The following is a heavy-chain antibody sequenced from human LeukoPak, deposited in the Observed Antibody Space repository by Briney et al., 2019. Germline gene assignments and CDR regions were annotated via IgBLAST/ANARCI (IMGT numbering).Heavy chain of an antibody. CDR3: ARGNSGMVRGVITYFDY. V-gene: IGHV3-21*01. J-gene: IGHJ4*02. D-gene: IGHD3-10*01. CDR1: GFTFSSYS. Sequence: PGRSLRLSCAASGFTFSSYSMNWVRQAPGKGLEWVSSISSSSSYIYYADSVKGRFTISRDNAKNSLYPQMNSLRAEDTAVYYCARGNSGMVRGVITYFDYWGQGTLVTVSS. CDR2: ISSSSSYI.